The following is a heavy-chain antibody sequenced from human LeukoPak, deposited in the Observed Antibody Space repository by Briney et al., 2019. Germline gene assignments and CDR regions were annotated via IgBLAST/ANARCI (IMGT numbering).Heavy chain of an antibody. CDR3: AREYSSSSWPRAV. CDR1: GFTVSDYY. D-gene: IGHD6-6*01. V-gene: IGHV3-11*04. J-gene: IGHJ4*02. CDR2: ISGSGYAI. Sequence: GGSLSLSCAASGFTVSDYYMSWIRQAPGKGLECVSYISGSGYAIYYADSVKGRFTISRDSAKNSLYLQMNSLRTEDTAVYYCAREYSSSSWPRAVWGQGTLVTVSS.